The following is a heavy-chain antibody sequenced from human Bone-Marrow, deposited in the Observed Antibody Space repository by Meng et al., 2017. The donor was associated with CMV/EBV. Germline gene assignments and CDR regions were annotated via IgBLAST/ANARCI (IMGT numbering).Heavy chain of an antibody. Sequence: SETLSLTCTVSGGSISSSSYYWGWIRQPPGKGLEWIGSIYYSGSTYYNPYLKSRVSISVDTSQNQFSLKLISVTAADTAVYYCASVGVYGYEVTYDAFDIWGQGTMVTVSS. D-gene: IGHD5-18*01. CDR1: GGSISSSSYY. J-gene: IGHJ3*02. CDR3: ASVGVYGYEVTYDAFDI. CDR2: IYYSGST. V-gene: IGHV4-39*07.